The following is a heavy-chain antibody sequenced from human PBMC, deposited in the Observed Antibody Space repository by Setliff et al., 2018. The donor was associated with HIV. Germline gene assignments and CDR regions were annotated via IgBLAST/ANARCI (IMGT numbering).Heavy chain of an antibody. J-gene: IGHJ4*02. D-gene: IGHD1-1*01. V-gene: IGHV4-59*11. CDR1: DDSITTHY. CDR3: ARDSEHPTGYFDS. CDR2: IYSGGSS. Sequence: TLSLTCTVSDDSITTHYWSWIRQPPGKGLEWIGYIYSGGSSNYNPSLKSRSSVSMDTSRKQFSLKLTSVTAADTAIYYCARDSEHPTGYFDSWGRGILVTVS.